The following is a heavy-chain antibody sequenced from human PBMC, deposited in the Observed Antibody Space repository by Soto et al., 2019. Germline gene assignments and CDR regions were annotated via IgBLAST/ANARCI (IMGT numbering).Heavy chain of an antibody. J-gene: IGHJ4*02. V-gene: IGHV3-74*01. CDR1: GFTFSSYW. Sequence: GGSLRLSCAASGFTFSSYWMHWVRQAPGKGLVWVSRINSDGSSTSYADSVKGRFTISRDNAKNTLYLQMNSLRAEDTAVYYCARVYCSGGSRSLLDYWGQGTLVIVPS. CDR3: ARVYCSGGSRSLLDY. D-gene: IGHD2-15*01. CDR2: INSDGSST.